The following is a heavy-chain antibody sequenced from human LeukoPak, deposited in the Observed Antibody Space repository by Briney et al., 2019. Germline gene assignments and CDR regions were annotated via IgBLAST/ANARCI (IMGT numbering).Heavy chain of an antibody. V-gene: IGHV3-30*02. Sequence: GGSLRLSCAASGFTFSSYGMHWVRQAPGKGLERVAFIRYDGSNKYYADSVKGRFTISRDNSKNTLYLQMNSLRAEDTAVYYCAKSHCSGGSCYFSGGAFDIWGQGTMVTVSS. D-gene: IGHD2-15*01. CDR1: GFTFSSYG. CDR2: IRYDGSNK. CDR3: AKSHCSGGSCYFSGGAFDI. J-gene: IGHJ3*02.